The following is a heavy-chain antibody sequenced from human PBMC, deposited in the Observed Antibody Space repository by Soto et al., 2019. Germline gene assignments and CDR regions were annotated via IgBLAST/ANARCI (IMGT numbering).Heavy chain of an antibody. J-gene: IGHJ4*02. CDR1: GFTFSDYY. CDR3: AKDMRPDDVSDIHF. V-gene: IGHV3-11*01. Sequence: GGSLRLSCAASGFTFSDYYMSWIRKAPGKGLEWVSYINGGGGTTYYADSVKGRFTISRDNSQNTLYLQMNSLRAEDTFIYYCAKDMRPDDVSDIHFWGQGTLVTVSS. D-gene: IGHD2-2*01. CDR2: INGGGGTT.